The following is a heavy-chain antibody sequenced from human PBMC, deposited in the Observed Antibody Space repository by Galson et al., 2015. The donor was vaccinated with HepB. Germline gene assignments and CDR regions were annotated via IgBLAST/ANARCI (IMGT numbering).Heavy chain of an antibody. CDR2: IYPGDSDT. Sequence: QSGAEVKKPGESLKISCKGSGYSFTSYWIGWVRQMPGKGLEWMGIIYPGDSDTRYSPSFQGQVAISADKSISTAYLQWSSLKASDTAMYYCARHGGLRYFSAESDLNWFDPWGQGTLVTVSS. CDR1: GYSFTSYW. J-gene: IGHJ5*02. V-gene: IGHV5-51*01. D-gene: IGHD3-9*01. CDR3: ARHGGLRYFSAESDLNWFDP.